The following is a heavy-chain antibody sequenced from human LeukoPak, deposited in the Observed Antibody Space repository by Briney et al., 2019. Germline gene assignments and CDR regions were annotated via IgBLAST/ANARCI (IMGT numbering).Heavy chain of an antibody. V-gene: IGHV5-51*01. Sequence: RGESLKISCKGSGYSFTSYWIGWVRQMPGKGLEWMGIIYPGDSDTRYSPSFQGQVTISADKSISTAYLQWSSLKASDTAMYYCARHRRGCSSASCYYYYYMDVWVKGTTVTVSS. D-gene: IGHD2-2*01. CDR1: GYSFTSYW. CDR3: ARHRRGCSSASCYYYYYMDV. CDR2: IYPGDSDT. J-gene: IGHJ6*03.